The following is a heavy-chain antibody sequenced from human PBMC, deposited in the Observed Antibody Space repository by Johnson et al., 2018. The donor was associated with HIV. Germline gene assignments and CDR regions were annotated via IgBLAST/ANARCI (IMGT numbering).Heavy chain of an antibody. CDR3: ATPQEGYSAFDI. J-gene: IGHJ3*02. CDR2: IRYDVTKK. D-gene: IGHD2-15*01. Sequence: QVQLVESGGGVVQPGRSLRLSCAASGFTFSSYAMHWVRQAPGKGLEWVAFIRYDVTKKYYADSVKGRFTISRDNSKNTLYLQMNSLRAEDTAVYYCATPQEGYSAFDIWGQGTMVTVSS. V-gene: IGHV3-30*04. CDR1: GFTFSSYA.